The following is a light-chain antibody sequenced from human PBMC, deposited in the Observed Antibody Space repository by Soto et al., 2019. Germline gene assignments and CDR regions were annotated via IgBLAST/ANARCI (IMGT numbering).Light chain of an antibody. J-gene: IGKJ1*01. Sequence: DIQMTQSPSTLSASVGDRVTITRRASQCISSWLAWYQQKPGTAPKXMIYKASSLESGVPSRFSGSGSGAECTLTISSLQPDDVATYYCQQYVTAFRSLGQGTKVDI. CDR1: QCISSW. V-gene: IGKV1-5*03. CDR3: QQYVTAFRS. CDR2: KAS.